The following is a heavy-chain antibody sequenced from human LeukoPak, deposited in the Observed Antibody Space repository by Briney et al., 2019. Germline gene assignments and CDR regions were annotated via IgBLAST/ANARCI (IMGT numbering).Heavy chain of an antibody. V-gene: IGHV4-59*01. J-gene: IGHJ6*02. CDR1: GGSFSSYY. Sequence: SETLSLTCAVYGGSFSSYYWSWIRQPPGKGLEWIGYIYYSGSTNYNPSLKSRVTISVDTSKNQFSLKLSSVTAADTAVYYCARDNWNYGSSMDVWGQGTTVTVSS. CDR2: IYYSGST. CDR3: ARDNWNYGSSMDV. D-gene: IGHD1-7*01.